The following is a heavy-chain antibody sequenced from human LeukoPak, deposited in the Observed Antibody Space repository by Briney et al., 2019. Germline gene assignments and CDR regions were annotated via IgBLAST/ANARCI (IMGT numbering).Heavy chain of an antibody. V-gene: IGHV4-30-2*01. CDR2: IYHSGST. D-gene: IGHD5-12*01. CDR1: GGSISSGGYS. J-gene: IGHJ4*02. Sequence: SETLSLTCAVSGGSISSGGYSWSWIRQPPGKGLEWIGYIYHSGSTYYNPSLKSRVTISVDRSKNQFSLKLSSVTAAGTAVYYCARDRSGYDGGLDYWGQGTLVTVSS. CDR3: ARDRSGYDGGLDY.